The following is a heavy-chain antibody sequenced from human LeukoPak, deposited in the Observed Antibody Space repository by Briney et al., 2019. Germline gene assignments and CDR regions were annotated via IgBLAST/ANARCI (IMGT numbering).Heavy chain of an antibody. J-gene: IGHJ4*02. CDR1: GFTFSSYA. Sequence: GGSLRLSWAASGFTFSSYAMHWVRQAPGKGLGWVAVISYDGRDKHHADSVKGRFTISRDNSKNTLYLQMNSLRPEDTAVYYCAKDSDIGSAKYYFGYWGQGTLVTVSS. CDR3: AKDSDIGSAKYYFGY. V-gene: IGHV3-30*04. D-gene: IGHD6-25*01. CDR2: ISYDGRDK.